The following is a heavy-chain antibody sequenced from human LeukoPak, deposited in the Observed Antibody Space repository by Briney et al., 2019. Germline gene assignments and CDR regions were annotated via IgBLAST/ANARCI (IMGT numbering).Heavy chain of an antibody. V-gene: IGHV4-59*01. CDR2: IYYSGST. CDR3: ARLYNWNYFHYMDV. D-gene: IGHD1-20*01. J-gene: IGHJ6*03. CDR1: GGSISSYY. Sequence: SETLSLTCTVSGGSISSYYWSWIRQPPGKGLEWIGYIYYSGSTNYNPSLKSRVTISVDTSKNQFSLKLSSVTAADTAVYYCARLYNWNYFHYMDVWGKGTTVTVSS.